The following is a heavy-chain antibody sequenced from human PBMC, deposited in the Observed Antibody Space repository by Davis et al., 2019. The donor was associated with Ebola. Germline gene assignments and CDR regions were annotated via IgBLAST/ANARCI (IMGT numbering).Heavy chain of an antibody. CDR3: ARGTHIVGATLLYYYYGMDV. CDR1: GYTFTSYG. J-gene: IGHJ6*02. V-gene: IGHV1-46*01. Sequence: AASVKVSCKASGYTFTSYGISWVRQAPGQGLEWMGIINPSGGSTSYAQKFQGRVTMTRDTSTSTVYMELSSLRSEDTAVYYCARGTHIVGATLLYYYYGMDVWGQGTTVTVSS. CDR2: INPSGGST. D-gene: IGHD1-26*01.